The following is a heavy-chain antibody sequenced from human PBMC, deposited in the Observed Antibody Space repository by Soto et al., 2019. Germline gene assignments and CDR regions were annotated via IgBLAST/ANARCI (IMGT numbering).Heavy chain of an antibody. CDR1: GGSISSGGYY. D-gene: IGHD2-2*01. CDR2: IYYSGST. V-gene: IGHV4-31*03. CDR3: ARDRDAYCSSTSCALDP. Sequence: SETLSLTCTVSGGSISSGGYYWSWIRQHPGKGLEWIGYIYYSGSTYYNPSLKSRVTISVDTSKNQFSLKLSSVTAADTAVYYCARDRDAYCSSTSCALDPRGQGTLVTVSS. J-gene: IGHJ5*02.